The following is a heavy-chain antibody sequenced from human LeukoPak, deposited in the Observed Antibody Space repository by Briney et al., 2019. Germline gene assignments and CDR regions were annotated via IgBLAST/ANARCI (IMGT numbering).Heavy chain of an antibody. V-gene: IGHV1-2*02. CDR1: GYTLTGYY. D-gene: IGHD5-18*01. J-gene: IGHJ4*02. CDR3: ARVLRVGYSYGFYY. Sequence: GASVKVSCKASGYTLTGYYMHWVRQAPGQGLEWMGWINPNSGGTNYAQKFQGRVTMTRDTSISTAYMELSRLRSDDTAVYYCARVLRVGYSYGFYYWGQGTLVTVSS. CDR2: INPNSGGT.